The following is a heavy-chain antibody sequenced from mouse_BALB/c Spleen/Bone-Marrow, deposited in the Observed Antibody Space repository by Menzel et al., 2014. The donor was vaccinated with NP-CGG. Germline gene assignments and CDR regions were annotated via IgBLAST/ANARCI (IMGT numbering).Heavy chain of an antibody. CDR1: GYRFXDYG. V-gene: IGHV1S137*01. J-gene: IGHJ4*01. Sequence: VQLQQSGAELVRPGISVKISCKGSGYRFXDYGIHWVRQSHAKSLKWIGVLITYYGDASYNPRFKGKATMTVDKSSSTAYMEIARLTSEDSAIYYCARWDGKYAMDYWGQGTSVTVSS. CDR3: ARWDGKYAMDY. D-gene: IGHD2-1*01. CDR2: LITYYGDA.